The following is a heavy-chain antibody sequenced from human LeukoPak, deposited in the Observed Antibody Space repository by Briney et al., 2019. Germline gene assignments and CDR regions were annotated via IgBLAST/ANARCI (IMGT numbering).Heavy chain of an antibody. Sequence: SETLSLTCTVSGGSVSSSSYYWGWIRQPPGKGLEWIGSIYYSGSTYYNPSLKSRVTISVDTSKNQFSLKLSSVTAADTAVYYCARRIDYYDSSGYLDYWGQGTLVTVSS. CDR1: GGSVSSSSYY. CDR2: IYYSGST. D-gene: IGHD3-22*01. J-gene: IGHJ4*02. V-gene: IGHV4-39*01. CDR3: ARRIDYYDSSGYLDY.